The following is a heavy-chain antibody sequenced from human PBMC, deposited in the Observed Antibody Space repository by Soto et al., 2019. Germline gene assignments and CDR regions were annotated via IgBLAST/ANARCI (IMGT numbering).Heavy chain of an antibody. J-gene: IGHJ5*02. CDR3: ARTLGSWHPFDP. CDR1: GGSFSGYY. D-gene: IGHD3-10*01. Sequence: PSETLSLTCAVYGGSFSGYYWSWIRQPPGKGLEWIGEINHSGSTNYNPSLKSRVTISVDTSKNQFSLKLSSVTAADTAVYYCARTLGSWHPFDPWGQGTLVTVSS. CDR2: INHSGST. V-gene: IGHV4-34*01.